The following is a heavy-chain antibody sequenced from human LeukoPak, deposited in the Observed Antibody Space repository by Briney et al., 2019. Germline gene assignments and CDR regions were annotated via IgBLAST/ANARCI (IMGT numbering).Heavy chain of an antibody. CDR1: GYTFTGYY. Sequence: ASVTVSCKASGYTFTGYYMHWVRQAPGQGLEWMGWIHPNSGGTNYAQKCQSRVTMTRDTSISTAYMELSRLRSDDTAVYYCARVQGYCSSTNCYPDTNFDYWGQGTLVTVSS. V-gene: IGHV1-2*02. CDR3: ARVQGYCSSTNCYPDTNFDY. CDR2: IHPNSGGT. J-gene: IGHJ4*02. D-gene: IGHD2-2*01.